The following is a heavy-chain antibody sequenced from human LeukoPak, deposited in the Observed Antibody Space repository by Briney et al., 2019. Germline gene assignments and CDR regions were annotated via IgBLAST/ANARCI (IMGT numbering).Heavy chain of an antibody. CDR3: ASLGGVRSY. D-gene: IGHD4-17*01. CDR1: GFTFSSYS. J-gene: IGHJ4*02. CDR2: ISSSSSTI. Sequence: GGSLTLSCAASGFTFSSYSMNWARQAPGKGLEWVSYISSSSSTIYYADSVKGRFTISRDNAKNSLYLQMNSLRAEDTAVYYCASLGGVRSYWGQGTLVTVSS. V-gene: IGHV3-48*01.